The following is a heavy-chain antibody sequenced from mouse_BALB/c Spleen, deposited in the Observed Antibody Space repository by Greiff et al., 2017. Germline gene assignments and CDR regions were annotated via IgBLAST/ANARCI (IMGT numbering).Heavy chain of an antibody. J-gene: IGHJ4*01. CDR3: AHYYGSSPNYYAMDY. D-gene: IGHD1-1*01. CDR1: GFTFSSYA. CDR2: ISSGGST. Sequence: EVMLVESGGGLVKPGGSLKLSCAASGFTFSSYAMSWVRQTPEKRLEWVASISSGGSTYYPGSVKGRFTISRDNARNILYLQMSSLRSEETAMYYCAHYYGSSPNYYAMDYWGQGTSVTVSS. V-gene: IGHV5-6-5*01.